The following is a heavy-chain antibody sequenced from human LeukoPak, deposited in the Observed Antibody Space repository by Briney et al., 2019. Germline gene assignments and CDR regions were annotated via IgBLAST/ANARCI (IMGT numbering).Heavy chain of an antibody. CDR2: IYSGGST. D-gene: IGHD6-13*01. Sequence: GGSLRLSCAASGFTVSNNYMSWVRQAPGKGLEWVSVIYSGGSTYYADSVKGRFTISRDNSKNTLYLQMNSLRAEDTAVYYCARDRDSSWYGFDYWGQGTLVTVSS. J-gene: IGHJ4*02. CDR1: GFTVSNNY. CDR3: ARDRDSSWYGFDY. V-gene: IGHV3-53*01.